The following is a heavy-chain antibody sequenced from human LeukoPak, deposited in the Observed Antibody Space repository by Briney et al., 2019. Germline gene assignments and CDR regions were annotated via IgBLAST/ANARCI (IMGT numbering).Heavy chain of an antibody. D-gene: IGHD5-18*01. CDR1: GVSISSSSYY. CDR3: ARHFNGYSNGPIDY. J-gene: IGHJ4*02. Sequence: SETLSLTCTVSGVSISSSSYYWGWIRQPPGKGREWIGSIYYSGSTYYNPSLKSRVTISVDTSKNQFSLKLSSVTAADTAVYYCARHFNGYSNGPIDYWGQGTLVTVSS. CDR2: IYYSGST. V-gene: IGHV4-39*01.